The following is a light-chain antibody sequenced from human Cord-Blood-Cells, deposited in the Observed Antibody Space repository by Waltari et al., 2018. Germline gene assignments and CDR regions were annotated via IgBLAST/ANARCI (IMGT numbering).Light chain of an antibody. CDR2: SNN. V-gene: IGLV1-44*01. CDR3: AAWDDSLNGVV. CDR1: SSNIGSNT. Sequence: QSVLTQPPSASGNPGQRVTISCSGSSSNIGSNTVNWYQQLPGTAPKLLIYSNNQWPSGVPDRFSGSKSGTSASLAISGLQSEDEADYYCAAWDDSLNGVVFGGGTKLTVL. J-gene: IGLJ2*01.